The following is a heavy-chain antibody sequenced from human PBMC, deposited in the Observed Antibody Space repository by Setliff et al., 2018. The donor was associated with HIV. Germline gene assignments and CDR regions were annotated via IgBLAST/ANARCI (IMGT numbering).Heavy chain of an antibody. J-gene: IGHJ4*02. Sequence: VKVSCKVSGHTFTDYSIHWVQQAPGKGLEWMGLIDPEDGETIYAEKFQGRVTMTADTSIQTAYMELSSVRPEDTAVYYCASGSGYCRSGSCYVGVHRNPDKYYSDYWGQGTLVTVSS. CDR2: IDPEDGET. CDR1: GHTFTDYS. D-gene: IGHD2-2*03. V-gene: IGHV1-69-2*01. CDR3: ASGSGYCRSGSCYVGVHRNPDKYYSDY.